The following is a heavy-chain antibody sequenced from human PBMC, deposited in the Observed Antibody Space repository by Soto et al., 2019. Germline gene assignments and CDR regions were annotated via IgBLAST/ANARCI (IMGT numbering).Heavy chain of an antibody. CDR1: GYTFTDYY. D-gene: IGHD1-20*01. CDR3: EAVTGITISI. J-gene: IGHJ1*01. CDR2: INPDSGGA. V-gene: IGHV1-2*02. Sequence: QVQLVQSGAEVKKPGASVKVSCKASGYTFTDYYIHWVRQAPGQGLEWMGWINPDSGGANYAQKFQGRVTMTRDTSSRTAFLEMSRLRYDDTAVYYCEAVTGITISIWGESTLVTVAS.